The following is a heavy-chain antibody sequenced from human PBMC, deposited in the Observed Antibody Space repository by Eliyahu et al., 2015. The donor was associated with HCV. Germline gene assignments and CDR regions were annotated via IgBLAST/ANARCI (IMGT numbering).Heavy chain of an antibody. J-gene: IGHJ5*02. CDR3: ASGGGGIAVTGTGGWFDP. CDR1: GGSIXTYY. CDR2: IHYSGST. Sequence: QVQLQESGPGLVKPSETLSLTCTVSGGSIXTYYWXWIRQPPGKGLEWIGYIHYSGSTNYNPSLKSRVSISVDTSKNQFSLNLTSVTAADTAMYYCASGGGGIAVTGTGGWFDPWGQGTLVTVSS. V-gene: IGHV4-59*01. D-gene: IGHD6-19*01.